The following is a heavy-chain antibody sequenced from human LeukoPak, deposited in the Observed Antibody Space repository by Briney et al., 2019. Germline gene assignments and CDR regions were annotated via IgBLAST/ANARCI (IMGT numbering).Heavy chain of an antibody. V-gene: IGHV3-9*01. Sequence: PGGSLRLSCVGPGFSLDDYAMHWVRQVPGKGLEWVSSISWDSGSQAYADSVRGRFTISRDNAKNSLYLQMNSLRPEDTAFYYCIKDMGFDLLKDAFHVWGQGTLVTVSS. CDR1: GFSLDDYA. D-gene: IGHD3-9*01. CDR3: IKDMGFDLLKDAFHV. J-gene: IGHJ3*01. CDR2: ISWDSGSQ.